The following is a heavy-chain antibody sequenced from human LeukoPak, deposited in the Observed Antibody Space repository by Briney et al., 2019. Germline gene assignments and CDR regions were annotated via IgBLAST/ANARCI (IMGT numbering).Heavy chain of an antibody. V-gene: IGHV4-61*02. CDR1: GGSISSGSYY. J-gene: IGHJ3*02. D-gene: IGHD2-2*01. CDR3: ARDYRSRDAIDI. CDR2: IYTSGST. Sequence: SETLSLTCTVSGGSISSGSYYWSWIRQPAGKGLEWIGRIYTSGSTNYNPSLKSRVTISVHTSKNQFSLKLSSVTAADTAVYYCARDYRSRDAIDIWGQGTMVTVSS.